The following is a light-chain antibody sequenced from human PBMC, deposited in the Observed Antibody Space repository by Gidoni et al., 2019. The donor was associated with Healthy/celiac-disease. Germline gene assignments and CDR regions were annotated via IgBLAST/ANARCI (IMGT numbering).Light chain of an antibody. V-gene: IGKV3-20*01. CDR1: QRVSSSY. Sequence: EIVLTPSPGTLSLSPGERATLSCRASQRVSSSYLAWYQQKPGQAPRLLIYGASSRATGIPDRFSGSGAGTDFTLTISRLEPEDFAVYYCQQYGSSPGFGPGTKVDIK. J-gene: IGKJ3*01. CDR3: QQYGSSPG. CDR2: GAS.